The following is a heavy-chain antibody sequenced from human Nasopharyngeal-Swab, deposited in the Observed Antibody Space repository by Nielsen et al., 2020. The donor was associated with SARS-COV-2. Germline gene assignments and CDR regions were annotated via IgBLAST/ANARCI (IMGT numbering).Heavy chain of an antibody. CDR3: AKVFPYGSGSNSPAWDFHY. V-gene: IGHV3-30*18. Sequence: GESLKISCAASGFTFSGYAMHWVRQAPGKGLEWVAVIPYDGSDKYYADSVRGRFTISRDNSRNTLYLQMNNLRTEDTAVNYCAKVFPYGSGSNSPAWDFHYWGQGTLVNVSS. J-gene: IGHJ4*02. D-gene: IGHD3-10*01. CDR1: GFTFSGYA. CDR2: IPYDGSDK.